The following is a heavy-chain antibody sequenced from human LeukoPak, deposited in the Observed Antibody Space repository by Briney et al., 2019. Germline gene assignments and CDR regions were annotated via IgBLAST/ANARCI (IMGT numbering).Heavy chain of an antibody. CDR2: IQYDGSNQ. D-gene: IGHD5-24*01. J-gene: IGHJ4*02. CDR1: GFTFSSYA. V-gene: IGHV3-30*02. Sequence: GGSLRLSCAASGFTFSSYAMSWVRQAPGKGLEWVAFIQYDGSNQYYADSVKGRFTISRDNAKNSLYVQMDSLRAEDTAVYYCARDRWLQSQRYFDYWGQGILVTVSS. CDR3: ARDRWLQSQRYFDY.